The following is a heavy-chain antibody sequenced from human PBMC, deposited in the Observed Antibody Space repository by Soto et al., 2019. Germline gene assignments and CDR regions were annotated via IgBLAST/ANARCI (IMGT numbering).Heavy chain of an antibody. CDR2: NSWKSGSI. CDR3: ETAADRPAEPYYYDSSGIYFDY. V-gene: IGHV3-9*01. CDR1: GLTFGDYD. D-gene: IGHD3-22*01. Sequence: YLSLSCAASGLTFGDYDMHWVRQPPGPSLERVSGNSWKSGSIGYADCAKGRFTISRDNAKNSVYLHMNSLRAERTSLYYCETAADRPAEPYYYDSSGIYFDYWGQGTLVTVSS. J-gene: IGHJ4*02.